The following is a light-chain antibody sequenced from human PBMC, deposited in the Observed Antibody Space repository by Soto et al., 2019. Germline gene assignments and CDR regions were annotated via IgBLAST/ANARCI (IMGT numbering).Light chain of an antibody. V-gene: IGKV3-20*01. CDR1: QSVGSY. Sequence: VMTQSPDTLSVSTGARATLSCSASQSVGSYLVWYRQKPGQAPRLLIYGASNRATGIPDRFSGSGSGTDFTLTSSRLEPEDFAVYYCQQYGSSGTFGQGTKVDIK. CDR3: QQYGSSGT. CDR2: GAS. J-gene: IGKJ1*01.